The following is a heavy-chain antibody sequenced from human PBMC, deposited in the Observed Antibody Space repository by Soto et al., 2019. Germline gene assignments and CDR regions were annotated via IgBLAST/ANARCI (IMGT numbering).Heavy chain of an antibody. CDR3: AKSGDYDFWSGYYEWSHY. J-gene: IGHJ4*02. V-gene: IGHV3-23*01. CDR1: GFTFSSYA. CDR2: ISGSGGST. Sequence: PGRSLRLSCAASGFTFSSYAISWVRQAPGKGLEWVSAISGSGGSTYYADSVKGRFTISRDNSKNTLYLQMNSLRAEDTAVYYCAKSGDYDFWSGYYEWSHYWGRGTLVTGSS. D-gene: IGHD3-3*01.